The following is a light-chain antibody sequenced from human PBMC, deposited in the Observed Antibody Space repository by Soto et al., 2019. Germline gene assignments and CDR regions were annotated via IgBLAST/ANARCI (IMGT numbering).Light chain of an antibody. V-gene: IGKV1-39*01. J-gene: IGKJ5*01. CDR3: QQRSNWPPYT. Sequence: DIQMTQSPSTLSASVGDRVTITCRASQSISTYLHWYQQKPGKAPNLLIYAASTLQSGVPSRFSGSGSGTDFTLTISSLQPEDFAVYYCQQRSNWPPYTFGQGTRLEIK. CDR2: AAS. CDR1: QSISTY.